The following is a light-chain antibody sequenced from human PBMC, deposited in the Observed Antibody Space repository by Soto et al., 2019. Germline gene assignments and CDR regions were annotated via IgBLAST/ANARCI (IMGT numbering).Light chain of an antibody. CDR2: GAS. CDR3: QQANSFPLT. CDR1: QGISRW. J-gene: IGKJ5*01. Sequence: DIQMTQSPSFVSASVGDRVTITCRASQGISRWLAWYQQRPGKAPELLIYGASSLQSGVPSRFSGSGSGTDFTVTISSLQAEDFATYYCQQANSFPLTFSQGTRLEIK. V-gene: IGKV1-12*01.